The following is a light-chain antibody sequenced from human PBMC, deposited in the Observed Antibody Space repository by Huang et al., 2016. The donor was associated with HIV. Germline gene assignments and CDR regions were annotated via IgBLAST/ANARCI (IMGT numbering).Light chain of an antibody. CDR3: QQSYDART. CDR2: GAS. V-gene: IGKV1-39*01. CDR1: QSISSH. J-gene: IGKJ1*01. Sequence: DIQMTQSPSPLSASIGDRVTITCRASQSISSHLNWYQQKPGKAPKLLIYGASKLQTGVPSRFSGSGSGTDFTLAISSLQPEDFATYYCQQSYDARTFGQGTKVEI.